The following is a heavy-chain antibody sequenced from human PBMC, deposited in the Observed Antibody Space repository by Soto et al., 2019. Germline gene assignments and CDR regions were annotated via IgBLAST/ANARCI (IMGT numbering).Heavy chain of an antibody. D-gene: IGHD3-22*01. CDR1: GGPISSGDYY. V-gene: IGHV4-30-4*01. CDR2: IYYSGST. Sequence: SETLSLTCTVSGGPISSGDYYWSWIRQPPGKGLEGIGYIYYSGSTYYNPSLKSRVTISVDTSKNQFSLKLSSVTAADTAVYYCARDEWDSSGYYDAFDIWGQGTMVTVSS. J-gene: IGHJ3*02. CDR3: ARDEWDSSGYYDAFDI.